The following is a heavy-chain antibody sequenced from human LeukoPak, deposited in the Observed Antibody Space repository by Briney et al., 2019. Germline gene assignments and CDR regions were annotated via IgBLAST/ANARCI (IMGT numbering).Heavy chain of an antibody. Sequence: GRSLRLSCAASGFTFSSYAMHWVRQAPGKGLEWVAVISYDGSNKYYADSVKGRFTISRDNSKNTLYLQMNSLRAEDTAVYYCARSSGWYHRGPDYYYYYMDVWGKGTTVTVSS. D-gene: IGHD6-19*01. CDR3: ARSSGWYHRGPDYYYYYMDV. V-gene: IGHV3-30*04. J-gene: IGHJ6*03. CDR2: ISYDGSNK. CDR1: GFTFSSYA.